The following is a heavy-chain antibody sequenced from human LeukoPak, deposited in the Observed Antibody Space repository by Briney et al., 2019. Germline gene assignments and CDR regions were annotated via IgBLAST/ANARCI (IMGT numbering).Heavy chain of an antibody. D-gene: IGHD3-22*01. CDR1: GGSFSGYY. CDR2: INHSGST. CDR3: ARSVGHENYYDSSGLYYFDY. V-gene: IGHV4-34*01. Sequence: QSETLSLTCAVYGGSFSGYYWSWIRQPPGKGLEWIGEINHSGSTNYNPSLKSRVTISVDTSKNQFSLKLSSVTAADTAVYYCARSVGHENYYDSSGLYYFDYWGQGTPVTVSS. J-gene: IGHJ4*02.